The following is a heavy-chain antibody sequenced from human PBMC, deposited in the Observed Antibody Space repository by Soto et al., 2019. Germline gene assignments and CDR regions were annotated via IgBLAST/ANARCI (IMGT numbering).Heavy chain of an antibody. V-gene: IGHV3-23*01. CDR1: GFSISTYG. CDR3: ARWNGYGDS. J-gene: IGHJ4*02. D-gene: IGHD1-1*01. CDR2: FSGSSGNT. Sequence: EVQLLESGGGLAQPGGSLRLSCAASGFSISTYGVPWVRQAPGKGLEWVSGFSGSSGNTYYADSVKGRFTISRDNSKNTVYLQMNSLRAEDTAVYYCARWNGYGDSWGQGTLVTVSS.